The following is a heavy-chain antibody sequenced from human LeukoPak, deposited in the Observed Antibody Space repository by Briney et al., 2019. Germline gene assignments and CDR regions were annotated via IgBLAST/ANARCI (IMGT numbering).Heavy chain of an antibody. CDR2: IDQSGGRN. CDR1: GFTFSRFW. CDR3: ARDVEGGTFDI. D-gene: IGHD3-16*01. Sequence: PGGSLRRSCAASGFTFSRFWMNWVRQAPGRGLEWVANIDQSGGRNNYVDSVKGRFTISRDNAKNSLFLEMSSLRADDTAVYFCARDVEGGTFDIWGQGTTVTVSS. V-gene: IGHV3-7*05. J-gene: IGHJ3*02.